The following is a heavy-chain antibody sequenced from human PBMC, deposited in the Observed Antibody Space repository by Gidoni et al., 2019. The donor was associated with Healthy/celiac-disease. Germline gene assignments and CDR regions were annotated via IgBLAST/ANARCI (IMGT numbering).Heavy chain of an antibody. CDR3: ARIRNTSPIYYYMDV. D-gene: IGHD2-2*01. CDR1: VGSISSYY. J-gene: IGHJ6*03. Sequence: QVQLQASCPGLVKPSSPLSRTCTVSVGSISSYYWSWIRQPPGKGLEWHGYIYYSRSTNYNPALKRRVTISVDTSKNQFSLKLSSVTAADAAVYYCARIRNTSPIYYYMDVWGKGTTVTVSS. CDR2: IYYSRST. V-gene: IGHV4-59*01.